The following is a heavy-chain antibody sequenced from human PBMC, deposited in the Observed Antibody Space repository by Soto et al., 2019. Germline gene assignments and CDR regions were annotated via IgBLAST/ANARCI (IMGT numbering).Heavy chain of an antibody. CDR1: GLTFSRYA. J-gene: IGHJ4*02. V-gene: IGHV3-30-3*01. CDR2: ISYDGSNK. D-gene: IGHD3-16*02. Sequence: QVQLVESGGGVVQPGRSLRLSCEASGLTFSRYAMHWVRQAPGMGLEWVAVISYDGSNKYYADSVKGRFTISRDNSKNTLYLQMNSLRTEDTAVYYCAGVGEGVIALDYWGQGTLVTASS. CDR3: AGVGEGVIALDY.